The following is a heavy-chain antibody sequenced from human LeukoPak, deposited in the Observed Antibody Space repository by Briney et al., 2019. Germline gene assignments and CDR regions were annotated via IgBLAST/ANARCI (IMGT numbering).Heavy chain of an antibody. D-gene: IGHD3-10*01. CDR3: AISNLYYGTGSYRDY. J-gene: IGHJ4*02. V-gene: IGHV7-4-1*02. Sequence: ASVKVSCKASGYTFTSYSMNWVRQAPGQALEWMGWISTNSGNPTYAQGLTGRFVSSLDTSVSTAYLQISGLKAENTAVYYWAISNLYYGTGSYRDYWGQGTLVTVSS. CDR2: ISTNSGNP. CDR1: GYTFTSYS.